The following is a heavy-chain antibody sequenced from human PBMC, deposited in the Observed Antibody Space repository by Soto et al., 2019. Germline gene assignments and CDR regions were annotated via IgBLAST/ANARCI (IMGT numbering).Heavy chain of an antibody. CDR2: INYKSHI. V-gene: IGHV3-21*01. CDR1: GFTFSSYS. J-gene: IGHJ6*03. D-gene: IGHD2-21*01. CDR3: ARDLIYAGYYYYMDV. Sequence: PGGSLRLSCAASGFTFSSYSMNWVRQAPGKGLEWVSSINYKSHIDYADSVKGRFTISRDNAKNSLYLQMNSLIAEDTAVYFCARDLIYAGYYYYMDVWGIGTTVTVSS.